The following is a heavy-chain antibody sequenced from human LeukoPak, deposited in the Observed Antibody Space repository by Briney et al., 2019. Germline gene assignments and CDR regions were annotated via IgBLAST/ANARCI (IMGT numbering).Heavy chain of an antibody. V-gene: IGHV1-8*02. J-gene: IGHJ4*02. D-gene: IGHD2-21*01. CDR1: GGTFSSYD. CDR2: MNPNSGNT. Sequence: ASVKVSCKASGGTFSSYDINWVRQATGQGLEWMGWMNPNSGNTGYAQKFQGRVTMTRNTSISTAYMELSSLRSEDTAVYYCARESPGDLIDYWGQGTLVTVSS. CDR3: ARESPGDLIDY.